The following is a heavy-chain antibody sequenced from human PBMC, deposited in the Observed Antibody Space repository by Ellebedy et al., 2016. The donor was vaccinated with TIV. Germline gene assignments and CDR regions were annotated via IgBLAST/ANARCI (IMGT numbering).Heavy chain of an antibody. D-gene: IGHD1-14*01. Sequence: SETLSLXCTVSGGSVSSDSDYWGWIRQPPGEGPEWIGSISYSGSAFYNPSLRSRATMSVDTSKNQFSLQLDSVTPEDTAVYYCAREYTDKYYFDYWGQGTLVTVSS. CDR3: AREYTDKYYFDY. J-gene: IGHJ4*02. V-gene: IGHV4-39*07. CDR1: GGSVSSDSDY. CDR2: ISYSGSA.